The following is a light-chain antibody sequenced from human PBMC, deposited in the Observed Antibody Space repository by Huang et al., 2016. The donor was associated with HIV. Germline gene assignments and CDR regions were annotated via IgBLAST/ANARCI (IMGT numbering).Light chain of an antibody. CDR2: GAS. J-gene: IGKJ1*01. CDR3: QQYNNWPLT. Sequence: EIVMTQSPATLSVSPGERATLSCRASKSVSNNLAWYQQIPGQAPRLLIYGASTRATGIPARFSGSGSRTEFTLTISSLQSEDFAVYYCQQYNNWPLTFGQGTKVEIK. CDR1: KSVSNN. V-gene: IGKV3-15*01.